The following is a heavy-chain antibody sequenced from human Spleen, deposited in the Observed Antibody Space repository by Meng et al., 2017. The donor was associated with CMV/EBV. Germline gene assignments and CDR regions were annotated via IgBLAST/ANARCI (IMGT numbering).Heavy chain of an antibody. D-gene: IGHD6-13*01. J-gene: IGHJ4*02. CDR1: GGSISSSSYY. V-gene: IGHV4-39*07. Sequence: SETLSLTCTVSGGSISSSSYYWGWIRQPPGKGLEWIGSIYYSGSTYYNPSLKSRVTISVDKSKNQYSLKLSSVTAADTAVYYCALRIYIAAAGYFDYWGQGTLVTVSS. CDR3: ALRIYIAAAGYFDY. CDR2: IYYSGST.